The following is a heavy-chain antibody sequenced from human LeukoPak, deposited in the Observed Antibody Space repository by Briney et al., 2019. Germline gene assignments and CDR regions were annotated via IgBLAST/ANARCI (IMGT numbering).Heavy chain of an antibody. D-gene: IGHD2-2*01. CDR3: ARDRYCSITSCTNWFGP. V-gene: IGHV1-18*01. CDR2: ISAYNGNT. J-gene: IGHJ5*02. CDR1: NYTFTSYG. Sequence: GASVKVSCKASNYTFTSYGISWVRQVPGQGLEWMGWISAYNGNTNYAQKLQGRVTMTIDTSTSTAYMELRGLGPDDTAVYYCARDRYCSITSCTNWFGPWGQGTLVTVSS.